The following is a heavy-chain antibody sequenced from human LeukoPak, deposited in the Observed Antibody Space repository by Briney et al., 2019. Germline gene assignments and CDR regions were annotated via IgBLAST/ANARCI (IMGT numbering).Heavy chain of an antibody. CDR2: INPSGGST. D-gene: IGHD5-12*01. V-gene: IGHV1-46*01. Sequence: ASVKGSCKASGYTFTSYYMHWVRQAPGQGLEWMGIINPSGGSTSYAQKFQGRVTMTRDMSTSTVYMELSSLRSEDTAVYYCARETIVAGTFDYWGQGTLVTVSS. J-gene: IGHJ4*02. CDR3: ARETIVAGTFDY. CDR1: GYTFTSYY.